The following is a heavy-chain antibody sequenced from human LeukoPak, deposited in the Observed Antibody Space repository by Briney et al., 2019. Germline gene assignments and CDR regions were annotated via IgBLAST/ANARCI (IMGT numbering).Heavy chain of an antibody. V-gene: IGHV3-21*01. CDR1: GFTFSSYS. CDR2: ISSSSSYI. Sequence: GGSLRLSCAASGFTFSSYSMNWVRQAPGKGLEWVSSISSSSSYIHYADSVKDRFTISRDNAKNSLYLQMNSLRAEDTAVYYCARIAVAGTSDYWGQGTLVTVSS. D-gene: IGHD6-19*01. J-gene: IGHJ4*02. CDR3: ARIAVAGTSDY.